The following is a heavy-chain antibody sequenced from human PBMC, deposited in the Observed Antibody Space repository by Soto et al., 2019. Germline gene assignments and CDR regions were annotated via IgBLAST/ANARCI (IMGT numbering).Heavy chain of an antibody. V-gene: IGHV3-23*01. CDR3: EKDRYYHRDQFHY. CDR1: GFTFSTYA. D-gene: IGHD3-10*01. CDR2: ISANGQGI. J-gene: IGHJ4*02. Sequence: GESLRLSCAASGFTFSTYALSWVRQSPGKGLEWVSAISANGQGIYYADSVRGRFTISRDNSKNTIFLHMDSLRAEDTAVYYCEKDRYYHRDQFHYWGQGKMVTVSP.